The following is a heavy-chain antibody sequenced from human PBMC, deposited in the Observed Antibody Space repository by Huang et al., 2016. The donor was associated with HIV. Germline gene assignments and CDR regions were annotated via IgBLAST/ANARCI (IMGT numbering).Heavy chain of an antibody. CDR2: INSDGSST. Sequence: EVQLVEPGGGLVQPGGSLRLSCAASGFSISSYWVHWVRQAPWTGLVWVSRINSDGSSTSYADSVKGRFTISRDNAKNTLYLQMNSLRAEDTAVYYCARDPRIQSWLNFFDYWGQGTLVSVSS. J-gene: IGHJ4*02. V-gene: IGHV3-74*01. CDR3: ARDPRIQSWLNFFDY. CDR1: GFSISSYW. D-gene: IGHD3-22*01.